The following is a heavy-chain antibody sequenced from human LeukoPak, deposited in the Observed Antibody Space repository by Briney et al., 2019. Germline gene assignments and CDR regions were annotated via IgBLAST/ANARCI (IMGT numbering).Heavy chain of an antibody. CDR3: AREREMAIKKHAFDI. D-gene: IGHD5-24*01. Sequence: GGSLRLSCAASGFTFDDYAMHWVRQAPGKGLEWVSGISWNSGSIGYADSVKGRFTISRDNAKNSLYLQMNSLRAEDTALYYCAREREMAIKKHAFDIWGQGTMVTVSS. V-gene: IGHV3-9*01. CDR2: ISWNSGSI. CDR1: GFTFDDYA. J-gene: IGHJ3*02.